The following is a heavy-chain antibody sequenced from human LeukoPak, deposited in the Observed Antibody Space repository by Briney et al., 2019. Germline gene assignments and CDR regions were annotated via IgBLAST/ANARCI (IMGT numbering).Heavy chain of an antibody. D-gene: IGHD3/OR15-3a*01. CDR1: GGSISSSSYC. V-gene: IGHV4-61*05. Sequence: SETLSLTCTVSGGSISSSSYCWGWIRQPPGKGLEWIGYIYYSGSTNYNPSLKSRVTISVDTPKNQFSLKVSSVTAADTAVYYCARRTGYYDGFDYWGQGALVTVSS. CDR2: IYYSGST. J-gene: IGHJ4*02. CDR3: ARRTGYYDGFDY.